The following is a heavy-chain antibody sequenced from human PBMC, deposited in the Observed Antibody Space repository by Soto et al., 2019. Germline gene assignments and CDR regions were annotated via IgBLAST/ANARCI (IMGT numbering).Heavy chain of an antibody. Sequence: QVQLVQSGAEVKKPGSSVKVSCKAPGGTFSSYAISWVRQAPGQGLEWMGGIIPIFGTAKYAQKFQGRVTITADDSTSTGYMELSSLRSEDTPVYYCARSQGGSSSLDIYYYYYYGMDVWGQGTTVTVSS. CDR3: ARSQGGSSSLDIYYYYYYGMDV. J-gene: IGHJ6*02. CDR1: GGTFSSYA. D-gene: IGHD2-15*01. CDR2: IIPIFGTA. V-gene: IGHV1-69*01.